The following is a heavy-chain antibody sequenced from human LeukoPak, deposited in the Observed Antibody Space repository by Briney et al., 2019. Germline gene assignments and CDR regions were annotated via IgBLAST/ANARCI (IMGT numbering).Heavy chain of an antibody. CDR2: IKEDGSET. V-gene: IGHV3-7*01. J-gene: IGHJ5*02. CDR3: ASTFRRWQQLRRESDNCFDP. D-gene: IGHD5-24*01. Sequence: PGGSLRLSCAASGFTFSRYWMTWVRQAPGKGLEWVSHIKEDGSETNYVYSVKGRFTISRDNTNNSLYLQMNSLRAEDTAVYYCASTFRRWQQLRRESDNCFDPWGQGTLVTVSS. CDR1: GFTFSRYW.